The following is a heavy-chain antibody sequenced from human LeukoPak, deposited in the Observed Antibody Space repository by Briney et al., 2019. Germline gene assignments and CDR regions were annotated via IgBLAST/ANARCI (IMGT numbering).Heavy chain of an antibody. CDR3: ARVRSNILGATRGYDI. CDR1: GFTFSSYA. D-gene: IGHD1-26*01. V-gene: IGHV3-7*01. CDR2: IKKDGSEK. J-gene: IGHJ3*02. Sequence: GGSLRLSCAASGFTFSSYAMTWVRQAPGKGLEWVANIKKDGSEKYYVDSVKGRFTISRDNAKNSVYLQVNSLRAEDTAVYYCARVRSNILGATRGYDIWGQGTMVTVSS.